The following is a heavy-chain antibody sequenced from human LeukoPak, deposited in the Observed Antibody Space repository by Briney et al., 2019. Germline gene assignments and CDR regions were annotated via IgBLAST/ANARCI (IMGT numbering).Heavy chain of an antibody. Sequence: ASVKVSRKASGYTFTSYYMHWVRQAPGQGLEWMGIINPSGGSTSYAQKFQGRVTMTRDTSTSTVYMELSSLRSEDTAVYYCARAGVRGVIISNGPDYWGQGTLVTVSS. CDR3: ARAGVRGVIISNGPDY. J-gene: IGHJ4*02. V-gene: IGHV1-46*01. CDR2: INPSGGST. D-gene: IGHD3-10*01. CDR1: GYTFTSYY.